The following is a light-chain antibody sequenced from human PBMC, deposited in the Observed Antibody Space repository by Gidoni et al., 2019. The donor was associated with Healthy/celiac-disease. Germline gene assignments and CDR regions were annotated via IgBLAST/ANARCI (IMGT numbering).Light chain of an antibody. CDR3: QQYGSSPPYS. CDR1: QSVSSSY. J-gene: IGKJ2*03. CDR2: GAS. V-gene: IGKV3-20*01. Sequence: VLTHSPGTRSLSPGERATLSCRASQSVSSSYLAWDQQKPGQAPRLRIYGASSRATGIPDRFSGSGSGTDFTLTISRLEPEDFAVYYCQQYGSSPPYSFGQGTKLEIK.